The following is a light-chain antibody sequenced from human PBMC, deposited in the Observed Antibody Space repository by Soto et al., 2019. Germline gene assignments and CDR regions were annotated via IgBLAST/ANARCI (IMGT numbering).Light chain of an antibody. V-gene: IGLV2-8*01. CDR2: EVS. CDR3: SSYAGSSTHV. Sequence: QSVLTQPPSASGSPGQPVTISCTGTSSDVGGYDYVSWYQQHPGKAPKLMIYEVSKRPSGVPDRFSGSKSGNTASLTVSGLQAEDEADYYCSSYAGSSTHVFGTGTKVTVL. CDR1: SSDVGGYDY. J-gene: IGLJ1*01.